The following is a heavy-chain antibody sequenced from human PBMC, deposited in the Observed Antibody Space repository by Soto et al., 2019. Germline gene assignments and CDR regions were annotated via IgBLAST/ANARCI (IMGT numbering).Heavy chain of an antibody. CDR1: GGSISSSNW. CDR3: ARVLGNDGFDI. J-gene: IGHJ3*02. V-gene: IGHV4-4*02. CDR2: IYHTGST. D-gene: IGHD3-3*02. Sequence: PSETLSLTCAVSGGSISSSNWWSWVRQPPGKGLEWIGEIYHTGSTNYNPSLKSRVTISVDKSKNQFSLKLSSVPAADTAAVYYCARVLGNDGFDIGGQGKMVTVSS.